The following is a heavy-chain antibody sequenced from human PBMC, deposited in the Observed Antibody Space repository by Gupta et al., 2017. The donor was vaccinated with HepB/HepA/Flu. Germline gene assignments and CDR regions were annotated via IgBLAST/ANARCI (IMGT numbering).Heavy chain of an antibody. D-gene: IGHD3-16*01. CDR3: ARVGGISVGQWFLEL. V-gene: IGHV4-59*13. Sequence: QVQLQESGPGLVKPSETLSLTCTVSGDSISGYSWSWIRQIPGKGLEYIGYCSYSGIRDYRHSLKSRVTISEDTSKNQFSLTLRSVTATDTAVEDGARVGGISVGQWFLELWGRGTLVTVSS. CDR1: GDSISGYS. J-gene: IGHJ2*01. CDR2: CSYSGIR.